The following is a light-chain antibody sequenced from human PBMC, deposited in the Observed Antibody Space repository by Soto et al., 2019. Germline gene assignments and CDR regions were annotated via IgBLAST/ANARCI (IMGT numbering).Light chain of an antibody. V-gene: IGLV2-11*01. Sequence: QSVLTQPRSVSGSPGQSVTISCTGAGSDVGGYNYVSWYQQHPGKAPKFMIYDVSKRPSGVPDRFSGSKSGNTASLTISGLQAEDEADYYCCSYAGSYKGYVFGTGTKVTVL. CDR2: DVS. J-gene: IGLJ1*01. CDR1: GSDVGGYNY. CDR3: CSYAGSYKGYV.